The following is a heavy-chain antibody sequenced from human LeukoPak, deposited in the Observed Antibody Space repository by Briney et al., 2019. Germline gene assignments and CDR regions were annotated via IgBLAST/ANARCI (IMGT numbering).Heavy chain of an antibody. V-gene: IGHV4-4*09. Sequence: PSETLSLTCTVSGGSISTYYWSWIRRPPGKGLEWIAYIHASGPTNYNPSLKSRITISVDTSKNQFSLKLSSVTAADTAVYYCARHDAGIAARPFDNWGQGTLVTVSS. D-gene: IGHD6-6*01. CDR3: ARHDAGIAARPFDN. CDR2: IHASGPT. CDR1: GGSISTYY. J-gene: IGHJ4*02.